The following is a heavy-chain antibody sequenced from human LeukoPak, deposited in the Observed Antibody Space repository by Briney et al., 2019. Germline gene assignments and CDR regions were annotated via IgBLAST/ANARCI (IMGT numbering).Heavy chain of an antibody. V-gene: IGHV3-21*01. D-gene: IGHD3-10*02. Sequence: PGGSLRLSCAASGFTFSSYSMNWVRQAPGKGLEWVSSISSSSSYIYYADSVKGRFTISRDNAKNSLYLQMNSLRAEDTAVYYCARDQDGVFTTFYCYMDVWGKGTTVTVSS. CDR2: ISSSSSYI. CDR3: ARDQDGVFTTFYCYMDV. J-gene: IGHJ6*03. CDR1: GFTFSSYS.